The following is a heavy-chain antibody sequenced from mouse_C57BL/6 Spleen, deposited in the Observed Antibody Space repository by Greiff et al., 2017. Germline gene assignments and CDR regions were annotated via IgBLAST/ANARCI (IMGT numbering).Heavy chain of an antibody. V-gene: IGHV1-82*01. Sequence: QVQLQQSGPELVKPGASVKISCKASGYAFSSSWMNWVKQRPGKGLEWIGRIYPGDGDTNYNGKFKGKATLTADKSSSTAYMQLSSLTSEDSAVYVCARGYDYDGAWFAYWGQGTLVTVSA. CDR2: IYPGDGDT. CDR1: GYAFSSSW. J-gene: IGHJ3*01. D-gene: IGHD2-4*01. CDR3: ARGYDYDGAWFAY.